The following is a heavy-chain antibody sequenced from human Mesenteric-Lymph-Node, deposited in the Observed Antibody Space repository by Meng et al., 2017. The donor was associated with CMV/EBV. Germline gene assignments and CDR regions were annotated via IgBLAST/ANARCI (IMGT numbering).Heavy chain of an antibody. V-gene: IGHV3-11*01. CDR2: IGSSDATV. Sequence: GGPLRLSCAASGFTFSDYYMSWIRQAPGKGLEWVSYIGSSDATVYYADSVKGRFTISRDNAKNSLYLQMNSLKAEDTAEYYCARARARGNWFDPWGQGTLVTVSS. J-gene: IGHJ5*02. D-gene: IGHD6-6*01. CDR3: ARARARGNWFDP. CDR1: GFTFSDYY.